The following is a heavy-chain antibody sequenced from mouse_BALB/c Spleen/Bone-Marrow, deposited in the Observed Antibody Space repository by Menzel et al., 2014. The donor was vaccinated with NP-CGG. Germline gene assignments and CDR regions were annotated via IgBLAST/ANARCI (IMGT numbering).Heavy chain of an antibody. D-gene: IGHD2-4*01. J-gene: IGHJ3*01. CDR2: ISGGGSYT. V-gene: IGHV5-9-2*01. Sequence: DVQLVESGGGLVKSGGSLKLSCAASGFTFSNYGMSWVRQTPEKRLEWVATISGGGSYTFYSDSVKGRFTISRDNAKNNLYLQLSSLRSEDAALYYCARHAYYDQTEVSFVYWGQGTLVTVPA. CDR3: ARHAYYDQTEVSFVY. CDR1: GFTFSNYG.